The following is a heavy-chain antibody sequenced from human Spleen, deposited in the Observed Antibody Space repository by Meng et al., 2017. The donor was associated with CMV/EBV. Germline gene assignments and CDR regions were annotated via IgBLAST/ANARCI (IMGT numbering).Heavy chain of an antibody. CDR3: ARQYSSHFDY. Sequence: GESLKISCKTSGYNFISYWIAWVRQKPGKGLEWIGIIYPGDSDTRYSPSFQGQVTISADKSITTAYLQWSSLRASDTAIYYCARQYSSHFDYWGQGTLVTVSS. J-gene: IGHJ4*02. CDR2: IYPGDSDT. D-gene: IGHD6-19*01. CDR1: GYNFISYW. V-gene: IGHV5-51*01.